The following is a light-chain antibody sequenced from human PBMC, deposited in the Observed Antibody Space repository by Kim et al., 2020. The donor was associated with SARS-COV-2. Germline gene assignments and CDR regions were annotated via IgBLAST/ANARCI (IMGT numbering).Light chain of an antibody. CDR2: QDN. CDR1: KLGNKY. Sequence: SYELTQPPSVSVSPGQTASITCSGDKLGNKYACWYQQKPGQSPVLVIYQDNKRPSGIPKRFSGSTSGNTATLTISGTQAMDEADYYCQAWDSTTGGVFGG. V-gene: IGLV3-1*01. CDR3: QAWDSTTGGV. J-gene: IGLJ3*02.